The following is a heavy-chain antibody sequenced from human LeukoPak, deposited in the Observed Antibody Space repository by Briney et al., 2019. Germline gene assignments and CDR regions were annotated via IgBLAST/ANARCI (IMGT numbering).Heavy chain of an antibody. D-gene: IGHD3-22*01. V-gene: IGHV3-33*01. CDR1: GFTFSSYG. J-gene: IGHJ3*02. CDR3: ARETGDYYDSSGYTTRGVLDI. CDR2: IWYDGSNK. Sequence: GRSLRLSCAASGFTFSSYGMHWVRQAPGKGLEWVAVIWYDGSNKYYADSVKGRFTISRDNAKSSLYLRMNSLRAEDTAVYYCARETGDYYDSSGYTTRGVLDIWGQGTRVTVSS.